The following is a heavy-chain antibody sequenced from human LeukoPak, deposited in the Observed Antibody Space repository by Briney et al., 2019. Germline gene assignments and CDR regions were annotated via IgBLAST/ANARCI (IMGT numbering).Heavy chain of an antibody. CDR2: INHSGST. CDR3: ARGRPLLGYYCSGGSCYSVGFDY. Sequence: SETLSLTCAVYGGSFSGYYWSWIRQPPGKGLEWIGEINHSGSTNYNPPLKSRVTISVDTSKNQFSLKLSSVTAADTAVYYCARGRPLLGYYCSGGSCYSVGFDYWGQGTLVTVSS. J-gene: IGHJ4*02. V-gene: IGHV4-34*01. CDR1: GGSFSGYY. D-gene: IGHD2-15*01.